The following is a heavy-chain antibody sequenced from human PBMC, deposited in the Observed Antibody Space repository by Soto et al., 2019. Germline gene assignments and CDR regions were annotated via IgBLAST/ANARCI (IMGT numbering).Heavy chain of an antibody. V-gene: IGHV1-24*01. CDR2: FDPEDGET. D-gene: IGHD2-2*01. CDR3: ATACSSTSCYEGGYYYGMDV. Sequence: QVQLVQSGAEVKKPGASVKVSCKVSGYTLTELSMHWVRQAPGKGIEWMGGFDPEDGETIYAQKFQGRVTMTEDTSTDTAYMELSSLRSEDTAVYYCATACSSTSCYEGGYYYGMDVWGQGTTVTVSS. J-gene: IGHJ6*02. CDR1: GYTLTELS.